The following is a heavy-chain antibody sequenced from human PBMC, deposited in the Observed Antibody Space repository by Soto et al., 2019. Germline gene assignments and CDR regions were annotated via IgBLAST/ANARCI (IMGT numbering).Heavy chain of an antibody. J-gene: IGHJ4*02. D-gene: IGHD6-13*01. CDR1: GGSFSGYY. V-gene: IGHV4-34*01. CDR2: INHSGST. Sequence: KASETLSLTCAVYGGSFSGYYWSWIRQPPGKGLEWIGEINHSGSTNYNPSLKSRVTISVDTSKNQFSLKLSSVTAADTAVYYCATHSNSSWYFDYWGQGTLVTVSS. CDR3: ATHSNSSWYFDY.